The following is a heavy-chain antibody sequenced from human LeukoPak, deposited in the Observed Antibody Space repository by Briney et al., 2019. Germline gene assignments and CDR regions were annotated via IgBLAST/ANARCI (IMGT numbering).Heavy chain of an antibody. D-gene: IGHD2-2*01. CDR1: GFTFSSYA. CDR3: AKDQYQLPHWFDP. Sequence: GGSLRLSCAASGFTFSSYAMSWVRQAPGKGLEWVSAISGSGGRTYYADSVKGRFTISRDNSKNTLYLQMDSLRAEDTAVYYCAKDQYQLPHWFDPWDQGTLVTVSS. V-gene: IGHV3-23*01. J-gene: IGHJ5*02. CDR2: ISGSGGRT.